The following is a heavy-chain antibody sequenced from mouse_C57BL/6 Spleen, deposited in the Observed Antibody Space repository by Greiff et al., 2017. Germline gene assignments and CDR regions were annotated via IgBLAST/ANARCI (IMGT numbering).Heavy chain of an antibody. J-gene: IGHJ4*01. Sequence: VQLKESGPELVKPGASVKMSCKASGYTFTDYNMHWVKQSPGKSLEWIGYINPNNGGTSYNQKFKGKATLTVNKSSSTAYMELRSLTSEDSAVYYCARGDDYDPCYAMDYWGQGTSVTVAS. CDR3: ARGDDYDPCYAMDY. CDR2: INPNNGGT. CDR1: GYTFTDYN. V-gene: IGHV1-22*01. D-gene: IGHD2-4*01.